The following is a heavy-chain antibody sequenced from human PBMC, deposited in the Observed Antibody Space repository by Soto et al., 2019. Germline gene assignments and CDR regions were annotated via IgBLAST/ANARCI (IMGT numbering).Heavy chain of an antibody. CDR1: GGSISSSSYY. J-gene: IGHJ6*02. CDR3: ARQGIAPGGYYYYYGMDV. D-gene: IGHD6-13*01. Sequence: SETLSLTCTVSGGSISSSSYYWGWIRQTPGKGLEWIGSIYYSGSTYYNPSLKSRVTISVDTSKNQFSLKLSSVTAADTAVYYCARQGIAPGGYYYYYGMDVWGQGTKVTVSS. V-gene: IGHV4-39*01. CDR2: IYYSGST.